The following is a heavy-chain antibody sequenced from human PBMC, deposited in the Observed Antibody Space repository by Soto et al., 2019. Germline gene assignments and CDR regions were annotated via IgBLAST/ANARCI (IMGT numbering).Heavy chain of an antibody. CDR1: GFTLRNYA. CDR3: AKAKNDYNWDNRPPFDY. Sequence: GGSLRLSCEASGFTLRNYAMTWIRQAPGKGLEWVSLISANDVGTYYAESVKTRFTISTDQSRNTVYLQMDSLRADDTAIYYCAKAKNDYNWDNRPPFDYWGQGTLVTVSS. J-gene: IGHJ4*02. D-gene: IGHD1-20*01. CDR2: ISANDVGT. V-gene: IGHV3-23*01.